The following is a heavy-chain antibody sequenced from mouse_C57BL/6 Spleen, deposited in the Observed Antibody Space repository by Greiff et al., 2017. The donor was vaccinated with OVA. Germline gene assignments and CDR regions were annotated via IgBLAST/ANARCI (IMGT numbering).Heavy chain of an antibody. CDR3: ARANYYAMDY. Sequence: DVHLVESEGGLVQPGSSMKLSCTASGFTFSDYYMAWVRQVPEKGLEWVANINYDGSSTYYLDSLKSRFIISRDNAKNILYLQMSSLKSEDTATYYCARANYYAMDYWGQGTSVTVSS. J-gene: IGHJ4*01. V-gene: IGHV5-16*01. CDR2: INYDGSST. CDR1: GFTFSDYY.